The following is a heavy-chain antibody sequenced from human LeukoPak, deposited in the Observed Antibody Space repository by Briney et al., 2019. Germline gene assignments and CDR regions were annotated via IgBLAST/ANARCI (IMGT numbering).Heavy chain of an antibody. V-gene: IGHV4-39*07. J-gene: IGHJ4*02. CDR1: GGSIRSGDFY. CDR2: IYYSGST. Sequence: SETLSLTCSVSGGSIRSGDFYWGWIRLPPGKGLEWIGSIYYSGSTYYNPSLKSRVSLSVDTSTNQFSLKLSSVTAADTAVYYCARDISSSYFDYWGQGTLVTVSS. D-gene: IGHD6-6*01. CDR3: ARDISSSYFDY.